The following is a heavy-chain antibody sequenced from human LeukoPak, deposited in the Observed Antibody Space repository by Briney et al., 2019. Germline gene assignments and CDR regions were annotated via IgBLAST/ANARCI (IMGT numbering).Heavy chain of an antibody. Sequence: GGSLRLSCAASGFTFSSYSMNWVRQAPGKGLEWVSSISSSSYIYYADSVKGRFTISRDNAKNSLYLQMNSLRAEDTAVYYCARVIAVAGTLWFDPWGQGTLVTVSS. CDR3: ARVIAVAGTLWFDP. CDR1: GFTFSSYS. D-gene: IGHD6-19*01. J-gene: IGHJ5*02. V-gene: IGHV3-21*01. CDR2: ISSSSYI.